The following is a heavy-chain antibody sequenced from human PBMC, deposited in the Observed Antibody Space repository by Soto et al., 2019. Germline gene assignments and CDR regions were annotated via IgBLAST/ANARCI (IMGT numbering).Heavy chain of an antibody. CDR2: IYHSESA. J-gene: IGHJ6*02. Sequence: QVQLQESGPGLVKPSQTLSLTCTVSGGSISSGDYYWSWIRQPPGKGLEWIGYIYHSESAFYNPSLKSRITMSIDTATNRFSLRLASVSGADTALYFCARALYYYGMDVWGPGTTVTVSS. CDR3: ARALYYYGMDV. CDR1: GGSISSGDYY. V-gene: IGHV4-30-4*01.